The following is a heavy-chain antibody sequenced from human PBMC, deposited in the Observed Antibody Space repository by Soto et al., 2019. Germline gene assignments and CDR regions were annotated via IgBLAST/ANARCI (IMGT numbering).Heavy chain of an antibody. J-gene: IGHJ4*02. V-gene: IGHV3-23*01. CDR3: AKDLYPISVHGQDY. CDR1: GFTFISCA. Sequence: GGSLRLSCAASGFTFISCAMSWVRQAPGKGLEWVSAISGSGGSTYYADSVKGRFTISRDNSKNTLYLQMNSLRAEDTAVYYCAKDLYPISVHGQDYWGQGTLVTVSS. D-gene: IGHD3-9*01. CDR2: ISGSGGST.